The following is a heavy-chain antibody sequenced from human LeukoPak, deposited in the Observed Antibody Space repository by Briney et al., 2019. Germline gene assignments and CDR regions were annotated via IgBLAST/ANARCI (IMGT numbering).Heavy chain of an antibody. Sequence: GGSLRLSCAASGFTFSSYAMSWVRQAPGKGLEWVSAISGRGGSTYYADSVKGRFTISRDSSKNTLYLQMNSLRAEDTAVYYCAKTGAAGYYYYYYGMDVWGQGTTFSASS. CDR1: GFTFSSYA. CDR2: ISGRGGST. D-gene: IGHD6-13*01. V-gene: IGHV3-23*01. CDR3: AKTGAAGYYYYYYGMDV. J-gene: IGHJ6*02.